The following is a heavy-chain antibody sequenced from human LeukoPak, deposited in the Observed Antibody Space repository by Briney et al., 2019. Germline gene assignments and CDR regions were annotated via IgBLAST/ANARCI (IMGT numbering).Heavy chain of an antibody. CDR1: GFTFSSYS. Sequence: QPGGSLRLSCAASGFTFSSYSMNWVRQAPGKGLVWVSRINSDGSSTSYADSVKGRFTISRDNAKNTLYLQMNSLRAEDTAVYYCANYYYGSGSQYYYYMDVWGKGTTVTVSS. D-gene: IGHD3-10*01. CDR2: INSDGSST. V-gene: IGHV3-74*01. J-gene: IGHJ6*03. CDR3: ANYYYGSGSQYYYYMDV.